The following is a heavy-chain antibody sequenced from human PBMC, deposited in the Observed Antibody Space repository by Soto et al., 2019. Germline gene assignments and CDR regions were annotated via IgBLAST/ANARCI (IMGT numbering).Heavy chain of an antibody. CDR1: GFPFSSYS. J-gene: IGHJ4*02. D-gene: IGHD1-26*01. V-gene: IGHV3-21*01. CDR2: ISSSSSYI. Sequence: GGSLRLSCAASGFPFSSYSMNWVRQAPGKGLEWVSSISSSSSYIYYADSVKGRFTISRDNAKNSLYLQMNSLRAEDTAVYYCAREGSGSYYVGYFDYWGQGTLVTVSS. CDR3: AREGSGSYYVGYFDY.